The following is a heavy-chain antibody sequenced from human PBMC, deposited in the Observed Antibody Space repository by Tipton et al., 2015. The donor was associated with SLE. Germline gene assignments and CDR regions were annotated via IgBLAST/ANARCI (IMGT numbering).Heavy chain of an antibody. CDR3: ARGPPFMEWERNWFDP. V-gene: IGHV4-38-2*02. J-gene: IGHJ5*02. D-gene: IGHD3-3*02. CDR2: IYYSGSI. CDR1: GYSISSGFY. Sequence: GLVKPSETLSLTCTVSGYSISSGFYWAWIRQSPGRGLEWIGNIYYSGSIYYNPSLISRVTISVDRSKNQFSLKLTSVTAADTAVYYCARGPPFMEWERNWFDPWGQGTQVTVSS.